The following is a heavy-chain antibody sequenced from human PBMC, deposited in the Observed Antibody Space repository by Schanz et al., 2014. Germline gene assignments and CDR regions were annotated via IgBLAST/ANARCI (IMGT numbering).Heavy chain of an antibody. Sequence: EVQLVESGGGLIHPGGSLRLSCAVSGFTVSTNYMTWVRQAPGKGLEWLGRIQGGASAGTTDYAAPVKGRFTISRDDSKNTMYLQMNSLKTEDTAVYYCKWELHVYYGMDVWGQGTAVTVSS. CDR2: IQGGASAGTT. D-gene: IGHD1-26*01. J-gene: IGHJ6*02. CDR3: KWELHVYYGMDV. CDR1: GFTVSTNY. V-gene: IGHV3-15*01.